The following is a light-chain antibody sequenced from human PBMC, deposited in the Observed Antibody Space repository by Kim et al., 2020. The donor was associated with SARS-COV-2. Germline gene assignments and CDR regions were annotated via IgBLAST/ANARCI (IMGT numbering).Light chain of an antibody. CDR3: QHRSSWPLT. Sequence: LSPGETATLSCRASQSVSSSFAWYQQKPGQAPRLLIYDASNGATGIPARFSGSGSGTDFTLTISSLEPEDFAVYYCQHRSSWPLTFGGGTKVDIK. J-gene: IGKJ4*01. CDR1: QSVSSS. CDR2: DAS. V-gene: IGKV3-11*01.